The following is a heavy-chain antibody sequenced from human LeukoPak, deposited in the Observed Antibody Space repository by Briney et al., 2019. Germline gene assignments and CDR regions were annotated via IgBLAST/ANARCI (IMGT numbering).Heavy chain of an antibody. CDR1: GFTFSGYW. CDR3: ARESTAGYNSSWYGFRN. J-gene: IGHJ1*01. Sequence: GGSLRLSCAASGFTFSGYWMSWVRQAPGKGLEWVANINQDGSEKYYVDSVKGRFTNSRDNAKNSLLLQMGSLRVEDTAVYYCARESTAGYNSSWYGFRNWGQGTLVSVSS. V-gene: IGHV3-7*01. D-gene: IGHD6-13*01. CDR2: INQDGSEK.